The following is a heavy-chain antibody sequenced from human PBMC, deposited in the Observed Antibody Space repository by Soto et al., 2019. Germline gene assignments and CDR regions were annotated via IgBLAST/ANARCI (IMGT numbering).Heavy chain of an antibody. V-gene: IGHV4-59*01. CDR2: IHYSGNT. J-gene: IGHJ5*02. CDR1: SASIGSYF. D-gene: IGHD3-10*01. CDR3: ARDFSYGSRTNNWFGP. Sequence: SETLSLTCSVSSASIGSYFWSWIRQPPGKGLEWIGNIHYSGNTNINPSLRSRVTMSADTSRNQFSLKLSPVTAADTAVYFCARDFSYGSRTNNWFGPWGQGTLVTVSS.